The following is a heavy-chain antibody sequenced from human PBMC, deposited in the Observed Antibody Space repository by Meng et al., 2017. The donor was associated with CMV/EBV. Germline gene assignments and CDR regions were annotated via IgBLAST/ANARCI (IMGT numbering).Heavy chain of an antibody. J-gene: IGHJ6*02. CDR2: IYPGDSDT. CDR1: GYSFTGYW. Sequence: GGSLRLSCKGSGYSFTGYWIGWVRQMPGKGLEWMGIIYPGDSDTRYSPSFQGQVTISADKSISTAYLQWSSLKASDTAMYYCGAAADYYYGMDVWGQGTTVTVSS. D-gene: IGHD6-13*01. V-gene: IGHV5-51*01. CDR3: GAAADYYYGMDV.